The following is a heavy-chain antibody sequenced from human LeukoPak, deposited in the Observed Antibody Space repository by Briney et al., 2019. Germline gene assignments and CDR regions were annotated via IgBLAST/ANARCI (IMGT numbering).Heavy chain of an antibody. Sequence: GGSLRLSCAVSGYTVSSNYMSWVRQAPGKGLEWVSVIYSGGSTYYADSVKGRFTISRDNSKNTLYLQMNSLRAEDTAVYYCARDEGGAAAVDYGMDVWGKGTTVTVSS. V-gene: IGHV3-53*01. CDR1: GYTVSSNY. CDR2: IYSGGST. J-gene: IGHJ6*04. CDR3: ARDEGGAAAVDYGMDV. D-gene: IGHD6-13*01.